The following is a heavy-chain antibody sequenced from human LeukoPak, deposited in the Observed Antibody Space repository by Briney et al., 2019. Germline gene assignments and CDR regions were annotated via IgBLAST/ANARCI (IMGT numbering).Heavy chain of an antibody. V-gene: IGHV4-38-2*02. Sequence: PSETLSLTCTVSGYSIRNSYSWGWIRQSPGKGLEWVGTIYHRGNAYYNPSLQSRVTVSIDTSKNQFSLKLSSVTAADTAVYYCASSMDVWGKGTTVTVSS. CDR3: ASSMDV. CDR1: GYSIRNSYS. CDR2: IYHRGNA. J-gene: IGHJ6*03.